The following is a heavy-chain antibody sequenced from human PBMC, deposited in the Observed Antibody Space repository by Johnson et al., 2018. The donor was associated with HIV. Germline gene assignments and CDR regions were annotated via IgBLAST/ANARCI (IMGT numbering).Heavy chain of an antibody. CDR3: TRQADI. Sequence: VQLVESGGGLIQPGGSLRLSCAASGFTVSSNYMSWVRQAPGKGLEWVGSIRSKANNYASAYAASVKGRFTIASDDSKNTAYLQMNSLKTEDTAVYYCTRQADIWGQGTMVTVSS. CDR1: GFTVSSNY. CDR2: IRSKANNYAS. V-gene: IGHV3-73*01. J-gene: IGHJ3*02.